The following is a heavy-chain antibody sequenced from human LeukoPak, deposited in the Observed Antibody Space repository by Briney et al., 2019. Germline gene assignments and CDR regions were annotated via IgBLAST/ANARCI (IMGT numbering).Heavy chain of an antibody. D-gene: IGHD1-26*01. CDR3: ARGVVGATYYYYYYMDV. CDR1: RGSTSSHN. Sequence: PETPSLTCTVSRGSTSSHNSSCIPQPAGKRLESSVRVYTSGSTNYNPSIKSRVTMSVDTSKNQFSLKLSSVTAADTAVYYCARGVVGATYYYYYYMDVWGKGTTVTVSS. V-gene: IGHV4-4*07. CDR2: VYTSGST. J-gene: IGHJ6*03.